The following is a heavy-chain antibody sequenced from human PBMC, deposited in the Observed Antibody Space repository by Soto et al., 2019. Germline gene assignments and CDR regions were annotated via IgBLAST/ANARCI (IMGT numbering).Heavy chain of an antibody. V-gene: IGHV4-59*08. CDR1: GGSISSYY. CDR2: IYYSGST. D-gene: IGHD6-6*01. Sequence: SETLSLTCTVSGGSISSYYLSWIRQPPGKGLEWIGYIYYSGSTNYNPSLKSRVTISVDTSKNQFSLKLSSVTAADTAVYYCARHRIIAARRFFDYWGQGTLVTVSS. J-gene: IGHJ4*02. CDR3: ARHRIIAARRFFDY.